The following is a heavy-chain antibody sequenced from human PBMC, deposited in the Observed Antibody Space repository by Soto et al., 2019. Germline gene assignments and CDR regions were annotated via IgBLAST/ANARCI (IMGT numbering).Heavy chain of an antibody. V-gene: IGHV4-59*01. J-gene: IGHJ4*02. CDR2: IYYSGST. CDR3: ARGPVGDYGDLYYFDY. CDR1: GGSISSYY. D-gene: IGHD4-17*01. Sequence: SGTLSLTCTGSGGSISSYYWSWIRQPPGKGLEWIGYIYYSGSTNYNPSLKSRVTISVDTSKNQFSLKLSSVTAADTAVYYCARGPVGDYGDLYYFDYWGQGTLVTVSS.